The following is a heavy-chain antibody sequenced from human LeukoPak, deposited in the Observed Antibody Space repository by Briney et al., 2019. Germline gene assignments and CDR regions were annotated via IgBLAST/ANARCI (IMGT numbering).Heavy chain of an antibody. CDR1: GFTFSSYG. CDR2: ISYDGSNK. V-gene: IGHV3-30*18. Sequence: TGGSLRLSCAASGFTFSSYGMHWVRQAPGKGLEWVAVISYDGSNKYYADSVKGRFTIPRDNSKNTLYLQMNSLRAEDTAVYYCAKGSRGDYYYYMDVWGKGTTVTISS. J-gene: IGHJ6*03. CDR3: AKGSRGDYYYYMDV.